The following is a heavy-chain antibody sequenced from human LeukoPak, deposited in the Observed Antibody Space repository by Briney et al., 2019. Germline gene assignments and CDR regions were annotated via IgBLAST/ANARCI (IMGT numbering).Heavy chain of an antibody. Sequence: GGSLRLSCAASGFTFSGYAMTWVRQAPGKGLEWVSAISGRGDATYYAESVKGRFTISRDNSKNTLYVQMNSLGAEDTALYYCAKAPPDKWEYYYGMDVWGKGTMVTVSS. D-gene: IGHD1-26*01. CDR1: GFTFSGYA. V-gene: IGHV3-23*01. CDR2: ISGRGDAT. CDR3: AKAPPDKWEYYYGMDV. J-gene: IGHJ6*04.